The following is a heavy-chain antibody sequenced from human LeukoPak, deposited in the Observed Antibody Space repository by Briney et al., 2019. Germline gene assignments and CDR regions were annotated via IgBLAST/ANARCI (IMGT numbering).Heavy chain of an antibody. V-gene: IGHV3-21*04. CDR3: ARDPKQSFFDY. CDR1: GFTFSSYS. D-gene: IGHD6-19*01. J-gene: IGHJ4*02. Sequence: PGGSLRLSCAASGFTFSSYSMNWVRQAPGKGLEWVSSISSSSSYIYYADSVKGRFTISRDNSKNTLYLQMNSLRGEDTAVYYCARDPKQSFFDYWGQGTLVTVSS. CDR2: ISSSSSYI.